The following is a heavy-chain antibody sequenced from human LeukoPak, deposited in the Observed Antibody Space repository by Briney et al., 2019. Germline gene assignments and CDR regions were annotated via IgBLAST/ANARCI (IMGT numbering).Heavy chain of an antibody. J-gene: IGHJ4*02. D-gene: IGHD3-22*01. CDR3: ARVRGYYDSSGYDY. V-gene: IGHV4-59*01. Sequence: SETLSLTCTVSGGSISSYYWSWIRQPPGKGLEWIGFIHYSGGTNYNPSLKSRVTISVDTSKNQISLKLSSVTAADTAVYYCARVRGYYDSSGYDYWGQGTLVTVSS. CDR2: IHYSGGT. CDR1: GGSISSYY.